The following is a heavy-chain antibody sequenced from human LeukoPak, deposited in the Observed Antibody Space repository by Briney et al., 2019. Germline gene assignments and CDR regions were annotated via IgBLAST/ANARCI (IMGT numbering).Heavy chain of an antibody. J-gene: IGHJ3*02. D-gene: IGHD3-3*01. CDR2: INGDGTTK. Sequence: GGSLRLSCAASVFSFTSHRIHGVRQVPGKGLVWVSRINGDGTTKAYADSVNGQFTIYRDNAKNMLYLPMNSLRAEDTHVDFCATETILRPRSVFEMWGQGTVVTVSS. CDR1: VFSFTSHR. V-gene: IGHV3-74*01. CDR3: ATETILRPRSVFEM.